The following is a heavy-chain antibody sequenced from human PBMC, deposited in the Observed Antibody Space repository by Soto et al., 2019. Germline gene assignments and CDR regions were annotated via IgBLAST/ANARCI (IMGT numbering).Heavy chain of an antibody. V-gene: IGHV3-30-3*01. D-gene: IGHD1-20*01. Sequence: SGGSLRLSCAASGFTFSSYAMHWVRQAPGKGLEWVAVISYDGSNKYYADSVKGRFTISRDNSKNTLYLQMNSLRAEDTAVYYCARDKKCNWNQNCDYWGQGTLVTVSS. CDR2: ISYDGSNK. J-gene: IGHJ4*02. CDR3: ARDKKCNWNQNCDY. CDR1: GFTFSSYA.